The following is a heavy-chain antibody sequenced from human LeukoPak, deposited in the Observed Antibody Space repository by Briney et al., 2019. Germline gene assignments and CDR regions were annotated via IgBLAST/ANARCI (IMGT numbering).Heavy chain of an antibody. D-gene: IGHD5/OR15-5a*01. V-gene: IGHV4-39*07. J-gene: IGHJ6*03. Sequence: SETLSLTCSVSGDSITGYYWGWIRQPPGKGLEWIGNIYYTGNTYYNSSLKSRVTISVDTSKNQFSLKLSSVTAADTAVYYCARSVRWAGRYNYYYMDVWGKGTTVTISS. CDR2: IYYTGNT. CDR1: GDSITGYY. CDR3: ARSVRWAGRYNYYYMDV.